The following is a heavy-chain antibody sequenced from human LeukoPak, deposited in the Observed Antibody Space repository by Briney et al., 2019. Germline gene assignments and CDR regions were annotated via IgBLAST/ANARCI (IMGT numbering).Heavy chain of an antibody. CDR1: GYTFTGYY. CDR3: AIRNRGDGCGGSCHDDAFDI. J-gene: IGHJ3*02. CDR2: INPNSGGT. V-gene: IGHV1-2*02. Sequence: ASVKVSCKASGYTFTGYYMHWVRQAPGQGLEWMGWINPNSGGTNYAQKFQGRVTMTRDTSISTAYLQWSSLKASDTAIYYCAIRNRGDGCGGSCHDDAFDIWGQGTMVTVSS. D-gene: IGHD2-15*01.